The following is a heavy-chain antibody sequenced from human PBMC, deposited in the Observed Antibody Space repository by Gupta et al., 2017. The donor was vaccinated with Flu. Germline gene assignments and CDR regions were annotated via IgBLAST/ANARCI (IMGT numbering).Heavy chain of an antibody. Sequence: FTFSSYAMHWVRQAPGKGLEWVEVISYDGSKKDDADSVKGRFTISRDKAKNTLYLQMNSLRAEDTAVYYGARNSMVRGMDVGGKGTTVTVSS. CDR3: ARNSMVRGMDV. V-gene: IGHV3-30-3*01. J-gene: IGHJ6*03. CDR2: ISYDGSKK. D-gene: IGHD3-10*01. CDR1: FTFSSYA.